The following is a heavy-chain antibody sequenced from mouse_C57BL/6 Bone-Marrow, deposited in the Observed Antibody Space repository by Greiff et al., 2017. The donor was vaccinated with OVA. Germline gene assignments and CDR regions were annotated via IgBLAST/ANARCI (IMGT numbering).Heavy chain of an antibody. J-gene: IGHJ4*01. CDR2: IYPRSGNT. Sequence: QVHVKQSGAELARPGASVKLSCKASGYTFTSYGISWVKQRTGQGLEWIGEIYPRSGNTYYNEKFKGKATLTADKSSSTAYMELRSLTSEDSAVYFCAGGWSSMDYWGQGTSVTVSS. CDR3: AGGWSSMDY. D-gene: IGHD2-3*01. CDR1: GYTFTSYG. V-gene: IGHV1-81*01.